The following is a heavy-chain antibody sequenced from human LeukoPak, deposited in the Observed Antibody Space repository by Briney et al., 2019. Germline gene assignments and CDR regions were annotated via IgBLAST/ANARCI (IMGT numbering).Heavy chain of an antibody. CDR2: INPNSGDT. J-gene: IGHJ4*02. Sequence: WASVRVSCKSSGYTFTGYYMSWVRQAPGQGLEWLGWINPNSGDTKYAQKFLGRVTMTSDTSINTGYMALSSLTSDDTAVYYCARKSTVRRTSEFDYWGQGSLVTVSS. D-gene: IGHD3-10*02. CDR3: ARKSTVRRTSEFDY. V-gene: IGHV1-2*02. CDR1: GYTFTGYY.